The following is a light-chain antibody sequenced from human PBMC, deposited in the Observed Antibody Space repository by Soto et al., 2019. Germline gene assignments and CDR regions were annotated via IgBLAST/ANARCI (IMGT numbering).Light chain of an antibody. Sequence: QSVLTQPASVSGSPGQSIAISCTGTSSDVGSYNYVSWYQQHPDKAPRLIIYDVTNRPSGVSDRFSGSKSGNTASLTISGLQAEDEADYYCTSYTGSSSHYVFGVGTKVTVL. J-gene: IGLJ1*01. CDR2: DVT. V-gene: IGLV2-14*03. CDR3: TSYTGSSSHYV. CDR1: SSDVGSYNY.